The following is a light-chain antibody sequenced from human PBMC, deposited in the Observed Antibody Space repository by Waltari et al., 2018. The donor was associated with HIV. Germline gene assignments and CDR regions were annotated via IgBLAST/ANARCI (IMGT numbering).Light chain of an antibody. CDR2: EVS. CDR1: SRDVGGYNY. J-gene: IGLJ3*02. CDR3: SSYTTRSTPDPNWV. V-gene: IGLV2-14*01. Sequence: QSALPQPASVSGSPGQSITISCTGTSRDVGGYNYVSWYQQHPGKAPKLMIFEVSNRPSGVSNRFSGSKSVNTASLTISGLQAEDEADYYCSSYTTRSTPDPNWVFGGGTKLTVL.